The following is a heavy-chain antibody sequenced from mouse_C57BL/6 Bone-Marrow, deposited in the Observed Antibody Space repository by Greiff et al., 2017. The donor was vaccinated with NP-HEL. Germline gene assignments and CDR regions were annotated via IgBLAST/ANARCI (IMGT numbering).Heavy chain of an antibody. CDR1: GYTFTDYY. J-gene: IGHJ2*01. CDR3: ASSSYNY. CDR2: INPNNGGT. D-gene: IGHD1-1*01. V-gene: IGHV1-26*01. Sequence: EVQLQQSGPELVKPGASVKISCKASGYTFTDYYMNWVKQSPGKSLEWIGDINPNNGGTSYNQKFKGKATLTVDKSSSTAYMELRSLTSEDSAVYYCASSSYNYWGQGTTLTVSS.